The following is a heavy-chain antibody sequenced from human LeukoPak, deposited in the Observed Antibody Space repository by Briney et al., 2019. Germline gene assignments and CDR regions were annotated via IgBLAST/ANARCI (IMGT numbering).Heavy chain of an antibody. Sequence: GGSLRLSCAASGFTFSSYCMQWVRQAPGKGLEWVAVIWYDGSNKYYADSVKGRFTISRDNSKNTLYLQMNSLRAEDTAVYYCAKDRVRAAAGIFDYWGQGTLVTVSS. J-gene: IGHJ4*02. CDR1: GFTFSSYC. D-gene: IGHD6-13*01. V-gene: IGHV3-33*06. CDR3: AKDRVRAAAGIFDY. CDR2: IWYDGSNK.